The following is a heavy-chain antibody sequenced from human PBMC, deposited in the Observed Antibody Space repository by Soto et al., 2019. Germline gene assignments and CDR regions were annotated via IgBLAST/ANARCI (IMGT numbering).Heavy chain of an antibody. Sequence: QVQLAQSGAEMTKPGSSVKVSCRASGGSFSDFAFSWVRQAPGQGLEWMGGIIPMFAATKYAQRLQDRVTITADESTSTVYLALNSLTSEDTAIYYYARGAIVAVPAALSSYHDYTNYRFDSWGQGTLVTVSS. CDR2: IIPMFAAT. D-gene: IGHD2-15*01. V-gene: IGHV1-69*01. J-gene: IGHJ4*02. CDR3: ARGAIVAVPAALSSYHDYTNYRFDS. CDR1: GGSFSDFA.